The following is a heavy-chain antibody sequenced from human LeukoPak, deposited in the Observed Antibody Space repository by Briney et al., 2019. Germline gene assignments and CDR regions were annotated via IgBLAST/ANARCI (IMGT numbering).Heavy chain of an antibody. D-gene: IGHD3-3*01. J-gene: IGHJ6*03. Sequence: SETLSLTCTVSGGSISSYYWSWILQPAGKGLEWIGRIYTSGSTNYNPSLKSRVTLSVDTSKNQFSLKLSSVTAADTAVYYCAGIYYDFWSGSGGYYYYMDVWGKGTTVIVSS. CDR3: AGIYYDFWSGSGGYYYYMDV. V-gene: IGHV4-4*07. CDR2: IYTSGST. CDR1: GGSISSYY.